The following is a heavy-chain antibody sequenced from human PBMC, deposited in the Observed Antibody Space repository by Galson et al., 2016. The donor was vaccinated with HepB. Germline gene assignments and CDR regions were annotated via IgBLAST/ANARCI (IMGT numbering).Heavy chain of an antibody. J-gene: IGHJ4*02. V-gene: IGHV4-61*08. D-gene: IGHD6-25*01. CDR2: IYHSGMT. CDR3: ARRIGTAGLNSFDY. CDR1: GGFVSSRGYH. Sequence: SETLSLTCTVSGGFVSSRGYHWSWIRQPPGKGLEWIGYIYHSGMTNYKSSLKSRVSISIDTSNNQFSLKLTSVTAADTDVYYCARRIGTAGLNSFDYWGRGTLVTVSS.